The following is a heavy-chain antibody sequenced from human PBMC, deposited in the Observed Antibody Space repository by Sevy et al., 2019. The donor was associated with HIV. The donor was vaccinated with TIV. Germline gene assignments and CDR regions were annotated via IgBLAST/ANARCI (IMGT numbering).Heavy chain of an antibody. CDR3: ARGGRERPDILTCYYPFDY. D-gene: IGHD3-9*01. Sequence: SETLSLTCTVSGGSISSYYWSWIRQPPGKGLEWIGYIYYSGSTNYNPSRKRRVTISVDTSKNQFSLKLSYVTAAETAGYYCARGGRERPDILTCYYPFDYWGQGTLVTVSS. V-gene: IGHV4-59*13. CDR2: IYYSGST. CDR1: GGSISSYY. J-gene: IGHJ4*02.